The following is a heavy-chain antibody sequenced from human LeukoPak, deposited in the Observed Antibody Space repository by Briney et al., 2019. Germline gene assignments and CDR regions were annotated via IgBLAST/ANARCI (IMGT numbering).Heavy chain of an antibody. J-gene: IGHJ3*02. CDR1: GGSISSSSYY. CDR2: IYYSGNT. D-gene: IGHD6-6*01. CDR3: AIAAHHDAFDI. V-gene: IGHV4-39*07. Sequence: SETLSLTCTVSGGSISSSSYYWGWIRQPPGKGLEWIGSIYYSGNTYYNPSLKSRVTISEDTSKNQFSLKLSSVTAADTAVYYCAIAAHHDAFDIWGQGTMVTVSS.